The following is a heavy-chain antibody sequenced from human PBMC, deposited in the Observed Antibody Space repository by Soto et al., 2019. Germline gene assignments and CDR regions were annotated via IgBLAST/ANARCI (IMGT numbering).Heavy chain of an antibody. Sequence: EVQLVESGGGLVQPGGSLRLSCAASGFTFSSYAMHWVRQAPGKGLEYVSAISSNGGSTYYANSVKGRFTISRDNSKNTLYLQMGSLRAEDMAVYYCARGPAYYYDSRPILWGQGTLVTVSS. CDR1: GFTFSSYA. D-gene: IGHD3-22*01. CDR2: ISSNGGST. CDR3: ARGPAYYYDSRPIL. V-gene: IGHV3-64*01. J-gene: IGHJ4*02.